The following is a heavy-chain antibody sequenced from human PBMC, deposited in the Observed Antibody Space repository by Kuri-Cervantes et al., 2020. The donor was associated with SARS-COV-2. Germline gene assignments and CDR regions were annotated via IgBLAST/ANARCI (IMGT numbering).Heavy chain of an antibody. CDR3: AKTEQMGGAFDI. J-gene: IGHJ3*02. D-gene: IGHD6-13*01. V-gene: IGHV3-15*01. CDR2: IKSKTDGGTT. CDR1: GFTFSNAW. Sequence: GESLKISCAASGFTFSNAWMSWVRQAPGKGLEWVGRIKSKTDGGTTDYAAPVKGRFTISRDNSKNTLYLQMNSLRAEDTAVYYCAKTEQMGGAFDIWGQGTIVTVSS.